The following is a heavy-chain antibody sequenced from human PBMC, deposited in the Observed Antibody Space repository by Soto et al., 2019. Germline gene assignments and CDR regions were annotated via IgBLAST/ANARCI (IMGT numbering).Heavy chain of an antibody. D-gene: IGHD3-9*01. CDR3: ARDRYFDRFHPSHWFDP. Sequence: PSETLSLTCTISGGSISSGGYYWSWIRQHPGKGLEWIGYIYYSGSTYYNPSLKSRVTISVDTSKNQFSLKLSSVTAADTAVYYCARDRYFDRFHPSHWFDPWGQGTLVTVSS. CDR1: GGSISSGGYY. V-gene: IGHV4-31*03. CDR2: IYYSGST. J-gene: IGHJ5*02.